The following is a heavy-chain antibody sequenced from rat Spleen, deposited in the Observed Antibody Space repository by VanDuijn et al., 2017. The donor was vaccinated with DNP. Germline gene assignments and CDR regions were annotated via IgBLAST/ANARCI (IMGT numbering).Heavy chain of an antibody. J-gene: IGHJ2*01. V-gene: IGHV2-30*01. D-gene: IGHD1-12*02. CDR1: GFSLTSYD. Sequence: QVQLKESGPGLVQPSQTLSLTCTVSGFSLTSYDVHWVRQPPGKGLEWMGGIWGDGSTDYNSALKSRLSISRDTSKSQVFLKMNSLQTEDTATYYCARGDYDGSYYSYYFDYWGQGVMVTVSS. CDR2: IWGDGST. CDR3: ARGDYDGSYYSYYFDY.